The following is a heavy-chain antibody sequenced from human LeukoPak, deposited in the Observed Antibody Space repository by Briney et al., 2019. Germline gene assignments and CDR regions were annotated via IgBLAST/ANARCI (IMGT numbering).Heavy chain of an antibody. Sequence: GGSLRLSCAASGFTFSHYGMHWVRQAPGKGLEWVAFIRYDGSNKYYADSVKGRFTISRDNSKNTLYLQMNSLRAEDTAVYYCAKDLHYYDSSGYQFDYWGQGTLVTVSS. D-gene: IGHD3-22*01. CDR3: AKDLHYYDSSGYQFDY. J-gene: IGHJ4*02. CDR1: GFTFSHYG. V-gene: IGHV3-30*02. CDR2: IRYDGSNK.